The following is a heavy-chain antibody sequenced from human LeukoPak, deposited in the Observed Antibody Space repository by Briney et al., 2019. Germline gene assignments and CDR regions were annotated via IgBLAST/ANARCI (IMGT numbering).Heavy chain of an antibody. Sequence: GGSLRLSCAASGFTFSSYWMHWVRQAPGKGLVWVSRINSDGSSTSYADSVKGRFTISKDNAKNTVYLQMNNLRAEDTAVYYCVSFYVTYWGRGTLVTVSS. V-gene: IGHV3-74*01. J-gene: IGHJ4*02. CDR1: GFTFSSYW. CDR3: VSFYVTY. CDR2: INSDGSST. D-gene: IGHD2-2*01.